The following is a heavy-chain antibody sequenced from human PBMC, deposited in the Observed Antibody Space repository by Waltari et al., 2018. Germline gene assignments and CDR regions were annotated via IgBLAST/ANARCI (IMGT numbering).Heavy chain of an antibody. Sequence: EVQLVESGGGLVQPGGSLRLSCAASGCSFSSHWMSWVRQVPGKGLEWVANIKQDGSEEYYVDSVKGRFTISRDNAKNSLYLQMNSLRAEDTAVYYCARVASRSWGVWGQGTTVTVSS. J-gene: IGHJ6*02. CDR3: ARVASRSWGV. CDR1: GCSFSSHW. CDR2: IKQDGSEE. V-gene: IGHV3-7*04. D-gene: IGHD3-16*01.